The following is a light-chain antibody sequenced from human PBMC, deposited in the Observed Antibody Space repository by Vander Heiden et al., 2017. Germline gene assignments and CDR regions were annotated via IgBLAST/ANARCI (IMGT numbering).Light chain of an antibody. V-gene: IGKV1-5*01. J-gene: IGKJ1*01. Sequence: DIQMTQSPPTLSASVGDRVTITCRASQSITTWLAWYQQKPGKAPKLLIYDASNLQSGVPSRFSGSGSGTDFSLTISSLQPDDFAAYYCQQYSIDSPTFGQGTKVEI. CDR3: QQYSIDSPT. CDR1: QSITTW. CDR2: DAS.